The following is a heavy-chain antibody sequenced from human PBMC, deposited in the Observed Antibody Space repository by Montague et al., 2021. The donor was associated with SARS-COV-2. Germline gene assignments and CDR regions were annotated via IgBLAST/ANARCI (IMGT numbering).Heavy chain of an antibody. D-gene: IGHD5-12*01. CDR3: ARAHSGSWAHLDN. CDR1: GGSISSGSYY. Sequence: TLSLTCTVSGGSISSGSYYWSWIRQPAGKELEWIGRIYTSGTTDYSFSLKSRVTISVDTSKSQFSLKLTSVTAADTAVYYCARAHSGSWAHLDNWGQGSLVTVSS. J-gene: IGHJ4*02. V-gene: IGHV4-61*02. CDR2: IYTSGTT.